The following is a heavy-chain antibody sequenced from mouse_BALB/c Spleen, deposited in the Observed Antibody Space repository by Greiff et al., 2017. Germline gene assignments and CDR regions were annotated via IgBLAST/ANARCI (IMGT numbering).Heavy chain of an antibody. D-gene: IGHD1-2*01. J-gene: IGHJ3*01. CDR1: GYAFTNYL. Sequence: VQLQQSGAELVRPGTSVKVSCKASGYAFTNYLIEWVKQRPGQGLEWIGVINPGSGGTNYNEKFKGKATLTADKSSSTAYMQLSSLTSDDSAVYFCARSRDYCGPRAYWGQGTLVTVSA. CDR2: INPGSGGT. V-gene: IGHV1-54*01. CDR3: ARSRDYCGPRAY.